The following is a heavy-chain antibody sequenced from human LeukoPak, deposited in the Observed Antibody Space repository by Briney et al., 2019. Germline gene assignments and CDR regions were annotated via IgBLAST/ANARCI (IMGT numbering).Heavy chain of an antibody. J-gene: IGHJ3*02. D-gene: IGHD6-19*01. Sequence: HTGGSLRLSCAASGFTVSSNYMSWVRQAPGKGLEWVSVIYSGGSTYNADSVKGRFTISRDNAKNSLSLQMNSLRAEDTAVYYCARGLAFDIWGQGTMVTVSS. V-gene: IGHV3-53*01. CDR3: ARGLAFDI. CDR1: GFTVSSNY. CDR2: IYSGGST.